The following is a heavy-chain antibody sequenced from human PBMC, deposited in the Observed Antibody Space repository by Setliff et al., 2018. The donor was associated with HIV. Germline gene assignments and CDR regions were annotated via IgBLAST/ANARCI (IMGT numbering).Heavy chain of an antibody. CDR3: ATGPLDY. Sequence: AGGSLRLSCTTSGIIFTDAWMNWVRRAPGKGLEWVGLIKHNSDGGTTDFAAPVKGRFTISRDDSKNTVYLQMNSLKIDDTGLYYCATGPLDYWGQGTLVTVS. J-gene: IGHJ4*02. CDR2: IKHNSDGGTT. V-gene: IGHV3-15*07. CDR1: GIIFTDAW.